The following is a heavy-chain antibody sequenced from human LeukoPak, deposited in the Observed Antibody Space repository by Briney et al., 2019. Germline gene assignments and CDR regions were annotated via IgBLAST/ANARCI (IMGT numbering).Heavy chain of an antibody. CDR3: ARGDDFWSGYYINPAYYYYYYMDV. V-gene: IGHV3-21*01. Sequence: PGGSLRLSCAASGFTFSSYSMNWVRQAPGKGVEGVSSISSISRYIYYADSVKGRFTISRDNAKNSLYLQMNSLRAEDTAVYYCARGDDFWSGYYINPAYYYYYYMDVWGKGTTVTVSS. D-gene: IGHD3-3*01. CDR2: ISSISRYI. CDR1: GFTFSSYS. J-gene: IGHJ6*03.